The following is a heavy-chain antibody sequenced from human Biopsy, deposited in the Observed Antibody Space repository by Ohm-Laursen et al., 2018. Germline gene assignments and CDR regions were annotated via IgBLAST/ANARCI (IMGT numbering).Heavy chain of an antibody. J-gene: IGHJ5*02. CDR3: ARDYDTSGYYYVS. CDR1: TFSNYA. CDR2: IFYRGST. Sequence: TFSNYAMSWIRQPPGKGLEWIGSIFYRGSTHYKPSLKSRVNIPVDTSKNQFSLKLNSVTAADTAVYYCARDYDTSGYYYVSWGQGTLVTVSS. D-gene: IGHD3-22*01. V-gene: IGHV4-39*01.